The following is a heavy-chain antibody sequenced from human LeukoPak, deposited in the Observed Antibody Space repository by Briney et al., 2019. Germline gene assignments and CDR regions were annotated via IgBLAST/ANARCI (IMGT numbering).Heavy chain of an antibody. Sequence: SETLSLTCAVYGGSFSGYYWSWIRQPPGKGLEWIGEINHSGSTNYNPSLKSRVTISVDTSKNQFSLKLSSVTAADTAVYYCARRLDTAMIDYWGQGTLVTVSS. CDR3: ARRLDTAMIDY. D-gene: IGHD5-18*01. J-gene: IGHJ4*02. V-gene: IGHV4-34*01. CDR1: GGSFSGYY. CDR2: INHSGST.